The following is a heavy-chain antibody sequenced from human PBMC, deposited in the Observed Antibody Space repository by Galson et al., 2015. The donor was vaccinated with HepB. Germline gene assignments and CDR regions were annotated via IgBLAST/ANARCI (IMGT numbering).Heavy chain of an antibody. Sequence: SLRLSCAASGFTFSSYAMHWVRQAPGKGLEWVAVISYDGSNKYYADSVKGRFTISRDNSKNTLYLQMNSLRAEDTAVYYCARVPFRVTATRKYYYYYMDVWGKGTTVTVSS. J-gene: IGHJ6*03. CDR1: GFTFSSYA. CDR2: ISYDGSNK. CDR3: ARVPFRVTATRKYYYYYMDV. V-gene: IGHV3-30-3*01. D-gene: IGHD1-20*01.